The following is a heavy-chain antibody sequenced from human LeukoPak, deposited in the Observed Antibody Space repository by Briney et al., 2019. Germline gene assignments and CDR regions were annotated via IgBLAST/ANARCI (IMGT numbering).Heavy chain of an antibody. CDR1: GGTFRSYA. V-gene: IGHV1-69*01. J-gene: IGHJ3*02. CDR3: ATPRDGDSRTLGAFDI. D-gene: IGHD3-22*01. Sequence: SVTVSCTASGGTFRSYAITWVRQAPGQGLEWMGGIIPIFGTANYAQKFQGRVTITADESTSTAYMELSSLRSEDTAVYYCATPRDGDSRTLGAFDIWGQGTMVPVSS. CDR2: IIPIFGTA.